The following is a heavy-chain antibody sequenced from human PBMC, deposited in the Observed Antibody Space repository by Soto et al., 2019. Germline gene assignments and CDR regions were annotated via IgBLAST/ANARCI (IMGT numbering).Heavy chain of an antibody. V-gene: IGHV2-5*02. CDR1: GFSLTTTGVG. D-gene: IGHD5-18*01. Sequence: QITLKESGPTLVRPTQTLTLTCTFSGFSLTTTGVGVDWIRQPPGKALEWLALIYWDDDKRYSPSLKSRLTITKDTSKNQVVLTMTNMDPVDSATYYCAHSTDTSMALDYWGQGTLVTVSS. CDR3: AHSTDTSMALDY. CDR2: IYWDDDK. J-gene: IGHJ4*02.